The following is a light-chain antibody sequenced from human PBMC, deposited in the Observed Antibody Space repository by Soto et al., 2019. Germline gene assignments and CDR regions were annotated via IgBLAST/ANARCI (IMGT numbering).Light chain of an antibody. CDR3: QQYNNWPPRYT. Sequence: EIVLTQSPGTLSLSPGERATLSCRASQSLSSNYLAWYQQRPGQSPRLLVYGASSRATGIPDRFSGSGFGTDFALTISRLEPEDFAVYYCQQYNNWPPRYTFGQGTKLEIK. J-gene: IGKJ2*01. CDR1: QSLSSNY. CDR2: GAS. V-gene: IGKV3-20*01.